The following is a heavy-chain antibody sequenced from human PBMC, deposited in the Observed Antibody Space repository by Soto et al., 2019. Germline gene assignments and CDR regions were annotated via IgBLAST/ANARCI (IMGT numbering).Heavy chain of an antibody. CDR1: GFTFSNHG. CDR3: ARDRGWSRSHYFDS. J-gene: IGHJ4*02. V-gene: IGHV3-33*01. CDR2: ISYDGFCL. D-gene: IGHD2-15*01. Sequence: QVQSVESGGGVVQPGTSLRLSCAVSGFTFSNHGMHWVRQAPGKGLEWVAFISYDGFCLDYVDSLKGRFTISRDNFKDTLFLQMNTLRADDTAVYYCARDRGWSRSHYFDSWGQGTLVTVSS.